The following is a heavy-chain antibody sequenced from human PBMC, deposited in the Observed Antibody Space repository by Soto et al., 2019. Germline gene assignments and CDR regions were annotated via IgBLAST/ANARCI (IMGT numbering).Heavy chain of an antibody. CDR2: ISSTSSYI. CDR1: GFTFSDYS. D-gene: IGHD1-26*01. J-gene: IGHJ4*02. CDR3: ARDLPLGGAFDC. Sequence: EVQLVESGGGLVKPGGSLRLSCAASGFTFSDYSMNWIRQAPGKGLEWVSIISSTSSYILYADSVRGRFTVSRDNAKNSLWLQMNSLRAEDTAVYYCARDLPLGGAFDCWGQGTLVTVSS. V-gene: IGHV3-21*01.